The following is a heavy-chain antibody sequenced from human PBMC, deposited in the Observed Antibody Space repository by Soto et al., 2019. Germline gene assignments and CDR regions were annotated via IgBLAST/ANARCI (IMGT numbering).Heavy chain of an antibody. J-gene: IGHJ4*02. D-gene: IGHD2-15*01. Sequence: ASVKVSCKASGGTFSSYAISWVRQAPGQGLEWMGGIIPIFGTANYAQKFQGRVTITADESTSTAYMELSSLRSEDTAVYYCASCSGGSCQKSENFDYWGQGTLVTVSS. CDR2: IIPIFGTA. V-gene: IGHV1-69*13. CDR1: GGTFSSYA. CDR3: ASCSGGSCQKSENFDY.